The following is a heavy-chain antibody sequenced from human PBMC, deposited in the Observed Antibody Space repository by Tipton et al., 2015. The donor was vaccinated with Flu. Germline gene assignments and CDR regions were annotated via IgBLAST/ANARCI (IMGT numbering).Heavy chain of an antibody. V-gene: IGHV3-33*01. CDR2: IWYDGSKK. D-gene: IGHD3-3*01. CDR1: GFTFSSYG. CDR3: ARDASTYYDFWTGYYKDGYFDY. J-gene: IGHJ4*02. Sequence: SLRLSCAASGFTFSSYGMHWVRQAPGKGLEWVAVIWYDGSKKCYADSVKGRFTISRDNSKNTLYLQMNSLRAEDTAVYFCARDASTYYDFWTGYYKDGYFDYWGQGTLVTVSS.